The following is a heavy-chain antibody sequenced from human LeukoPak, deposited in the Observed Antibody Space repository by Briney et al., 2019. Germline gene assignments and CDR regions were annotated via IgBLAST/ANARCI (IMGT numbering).Heavy chain of an antibody. J-gene: IGHJ4*02. CDR1: GITLSNYG. D-gene: IGHD3/OR15-3a*01. CDR3: AKRGVVIRVILVGFHKEAYYFES. CDR2: ISDSGGSR. Sequence: GGSLRLSCAVSGITLSNYGMSWVRQAPGKGLEWAAGISDSGGSRNYADSVKGRFTISRYNPNNTLYLQMNSMRAEDTAMYFCAKRGVVIRVILVGFHKEAYYFESWGQGALVTVSS. V-gene: IGHV3-23*01.